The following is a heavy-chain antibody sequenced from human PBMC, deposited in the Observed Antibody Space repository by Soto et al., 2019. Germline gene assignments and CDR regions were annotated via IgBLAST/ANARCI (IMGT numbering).Heavy chain of an antibody. CDR3: AKGLGEFSYYGMDV. J-gene: IGHJ6*02. D-gene: IGHD3-10*01. Sequence: GGSLRLSCAASGFTFTTHAMNWVRQAPGKGLEWVSSISGSGGTTDYADSVKGRFTISRDNSKNTLYLQMNSLRAEDTAVYYCAKGLGEFSYYGMDVWGQGTTVTV. V-gene: IGHV3-23*01. CDR1: GFTFTTHA. CDR2: ISGSGGTT.